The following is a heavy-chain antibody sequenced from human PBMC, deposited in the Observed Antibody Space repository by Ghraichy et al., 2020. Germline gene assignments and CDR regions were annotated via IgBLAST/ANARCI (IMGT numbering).Heavy chain of an antibody. V-gene: IGHV3-64D*06. Sequence: GALRLPCLASGFTFSSYGMQWVRQAPAKGLTYVSGISDNGGSTYYPDSMKGRFTVSRDNSKSTLYLQMSSLRAEDTALYYCVKGDDSGTGWFFDLWGRGTLVTVSS. D-gene: IGHD6-25*01. CDR1: GFTFSSYG. J-gene: IGHJ2*01. CDR2: ISDNGGST. CDR3: VKGDDSGTGWFFDL.